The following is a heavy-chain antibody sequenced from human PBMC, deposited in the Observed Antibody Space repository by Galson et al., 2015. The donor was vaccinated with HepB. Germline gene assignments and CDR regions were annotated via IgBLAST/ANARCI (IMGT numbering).Heavy chain of an antibody. J-gene: IGHJ6*02. CDR1: ADTVSSHNAV. V-gene: IGHV6-1*01. Sequence: CAIPADTVSSHNAVWNWIRQSPSRGFEWLGWTSYRFNWRKDYALFVKSRISNNTDVSKNQISLQLNTITPEYTGIYYCAYGVDVWGQGTTVTVS. CDR3: AYGVDV. CDR2: TSYRFNWRK.